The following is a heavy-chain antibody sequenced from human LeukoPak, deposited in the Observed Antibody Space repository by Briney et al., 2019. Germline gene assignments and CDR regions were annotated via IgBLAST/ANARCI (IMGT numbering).Heavy chain of an antibody. CDR3: ATDPPGDDSSGYGYG. CDR1: GYTLTELS. D-gene: IGHD3-22*01. J-gene: IGHJ4*02. CDR2: FDPEDGET. V-gene: IGHV1-24*01. Sequence: VASVKVSCKVSGYTLTELSMHWVRQAPGKGLGWMGGFDPEDGETIYAQKFQGRVTMTEDTSTDTAYMELSSLRSEDTAVYYCATDPPGDDSSGYGYGWGQGTLVTVSS.